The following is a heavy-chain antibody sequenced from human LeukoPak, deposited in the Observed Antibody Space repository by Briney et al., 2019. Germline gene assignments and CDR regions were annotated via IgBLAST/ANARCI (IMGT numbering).Heavy chain of an antibody. CDR3: ARDRGVVVVPAAWFDP. V-gene: IGHV7-4-1*02. CDR1: GHTFTSYA. Sequence: ASVKVSCKASGHTFTSYATNWVRQAPGQGLEWMGWINTNTGNPTYAQGFTGRFVFSLDTSVSTAYLQISSLKAEDTAVYYCARDRGVVVVPAAWFDPWGQGTLVTVSS. J-gene: IGHJ5*02. CDR2: INTNTGNP. D-gene: IGHD2-2*01.